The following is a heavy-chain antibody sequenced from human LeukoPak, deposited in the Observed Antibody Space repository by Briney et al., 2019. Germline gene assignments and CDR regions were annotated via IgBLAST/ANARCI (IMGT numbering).Heavy chain of an antibody. CDR2: INPNSGDT. Sequence: ASVKVSCKASGYTFTYFDLHWVRQAPGQGLEWMGRINPNSGDTNYAQKFQGRVTMTRDTSISTAYMELSRLRSDDTAVYYCARGFSRGDYYYYYMDVWGKGTTVTVSS. D-gene: IGHD5-12*01. CDR1: GYTFTYFD. V-gene: IGHV1-2*06. CDR3: ARGFSRGDYYYYYMDV. J-gene: IGHJ6*03.